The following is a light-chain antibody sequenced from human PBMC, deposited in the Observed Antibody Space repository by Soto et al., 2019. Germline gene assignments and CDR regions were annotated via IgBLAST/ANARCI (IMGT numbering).Light chain of an antibody. Sequence: EIVLTQSPGTLSLSPGERATLTCRASQSVTSSYLAWYQQKPGQAHRLLMYGASSRATGIPDRFSGSGSGTDFTLTISRLEPEDFAVYYCQQYGSSPVTFGPGTTVDIK. J-gene: IGKJ3*01. V-gene: IGKV3-20*01. CDR2: GAS. CDR3: QQYGSSPVT. CDR1: QSVTSSY.